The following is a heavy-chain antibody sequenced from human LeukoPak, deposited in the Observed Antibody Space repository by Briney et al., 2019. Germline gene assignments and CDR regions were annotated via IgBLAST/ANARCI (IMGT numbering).Heavy chain of an antibody. CDR3: ARRIRGAPTDH. V-gene: IGHV1-8*01. Sequence: GASVKVSCKASGYTFTTYDLNWVRQATGQGLEWMGWMNPNSGNTGYAQKFQGRVTMTGNTSISTAYMELNNLTSEDTAVYYCARRIRGAPTDHWGQGTLVTVSS. CDR1: GYTFTTYD. CDR2: MNPNSGNT. J-gene: IGHJ4*02. D-gene: IGHD3-10*01.